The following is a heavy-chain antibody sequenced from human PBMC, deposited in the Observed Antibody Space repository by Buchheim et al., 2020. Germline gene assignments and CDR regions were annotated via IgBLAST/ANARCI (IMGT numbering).Heavy chain of an antibody. CDR3: ARDSRYDSSGYYWSVFDY. Sequence: QVQLVESGGGVVQPGRSLRLSCAASGFTFSSYAMHWVRQAPGKGLEWVAVISYDGSNKYYADSVKGRFTISRDNSKNTLYLQMNSLRAEDTAVYYCARDSRYDSSGYYWSVFDYWGQGTL. V-gene: IGHV3-30-3*01. CDR1: GFTFSSYA. J-gene: IGHJ4*02. D-gene: IGHD3-22*01. CDR2: ISYDGSNK.